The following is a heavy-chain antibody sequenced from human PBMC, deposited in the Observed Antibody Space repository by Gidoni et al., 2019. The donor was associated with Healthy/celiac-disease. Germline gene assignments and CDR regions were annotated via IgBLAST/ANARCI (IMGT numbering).Heavy chain of an antibody. V-gene: IGHV3-23*01. CDR2: ISGSSGRK. CDR3: AKWMLVDSGSYSGFDY. D-gene: IGHD1-26*01. CDR1: GFIFSSYA. Sequence: EVQLFESGVGLVQPGGSLKLSCAASGFIFSSYAISWVRQGPGKGLEWCWGISGSSGRKYNADSVKGRFTIARDNAKNRLYLQMNSLRAEDTAVYYCAKWMLVDSGSYSGFDYWGQGTLVTVSS. J-gene: IGHJ4*02.